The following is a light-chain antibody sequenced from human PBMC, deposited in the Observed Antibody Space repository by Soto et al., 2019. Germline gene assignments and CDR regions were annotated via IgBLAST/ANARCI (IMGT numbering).Light chain of an antibody. V-gene: IGKV1-5*01. CDR2: DAS. J-gene: IGKJ5*01. CDR1: QTISTW. Sequence: DIQVTQSPPTLSASVGDRVTITCRASQTISTWMAWYQQKPGKAPKLLVYDASTLQSGVASRFSGSESGTEFTLIISGLQPDDSATYYCQQYAGSGSPLTFGQGTRLE. CDR3: QQYAGSGSPLT.